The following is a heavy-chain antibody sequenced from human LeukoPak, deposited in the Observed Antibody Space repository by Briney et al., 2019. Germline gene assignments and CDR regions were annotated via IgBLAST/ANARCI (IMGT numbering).Heavy chain of an antibody. CDR1: RFIFRNYG. D-gene: IGHD3-10*01. Sequence: PGGSLRLSCAASRFIFRNYGMHWVRQAPGKGLEWVAVISSDGTNKDYADSVKGRFSISRDNSKNTLYLQMNRLRADDTAVYYCARDRSQEFDPWGQGTLVTVSS. CDR2: ISSDGTNK. V-gene: IGHV3-30*03. CDR3: ARDRSQEFDP. J-gene: IGHJ5*02.